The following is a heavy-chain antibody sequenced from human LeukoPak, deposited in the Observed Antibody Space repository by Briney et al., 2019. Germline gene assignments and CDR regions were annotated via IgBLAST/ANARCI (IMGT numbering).Heavy chain of an antibody. D-gene: IGHD3-22*01. Sequence: ASVKVSYKASGYTFTSYGISWVRQAPGQGLEWMGWISAYNGNTNYAQKLQGRVTMTTDTSTSTAYMELRSLRSDDTAVYYCAREDITMMAPPPPDYYGMDVWGQGTTVTVSS. V-gene: IGHV1-18*01. CDR2: ISAYNGNT. CDR1: GYTFTSYG. J-gene: IGHJ6*02. CDR3: AREDITMMAPPPPDYYGMDV.